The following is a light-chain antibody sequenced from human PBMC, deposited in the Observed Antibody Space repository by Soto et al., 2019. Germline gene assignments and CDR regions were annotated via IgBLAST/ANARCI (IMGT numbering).Light chain of an antibody. CDR2: DVS. J-gene: IGLJ1*01. CDR1: SNDIGYYNY. Sequence: QSALTQPASVSGSPGQSITISCTGTSNDIGYYNYVSWYQQHPGKAPKLMIYDVSNRPSGVSTRFSGSKSGNTASLTISGLQAEDEADYYCCSYSTSSTYVFGTGTKLTVL. CDR3: CSYSTSSTYV. V-gene: IGLV2-14*01.